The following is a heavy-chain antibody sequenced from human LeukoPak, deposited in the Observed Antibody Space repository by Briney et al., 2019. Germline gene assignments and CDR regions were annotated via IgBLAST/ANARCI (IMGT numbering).Heavy chain of an antibody. D-gene: IGHD6-13*01. CDR2: ISSSGDTT. J-gene: IGHJ4*02. CDR1: GFTFSDYY. Sequence: PGGSLRLSCAASGFTFSDYYMSWIRQAPGKGLEWVSYISSSGDTTYYADSVKGRFTISRDNAKNSLYLQMNSLRAEDTAVYYCAKDLVTLAAAGSPFDYWGQGTLVPVSS. V-gene: IGHV3-11*01. CDR3: AKDLVTLAAAGSPFDY.